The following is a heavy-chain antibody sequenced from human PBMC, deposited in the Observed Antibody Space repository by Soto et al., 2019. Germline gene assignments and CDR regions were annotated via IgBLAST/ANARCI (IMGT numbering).Heavy chain of an antibody. CDR1: GFTFSSYA. D-gene: IGHD3-22*01. CDR2: ISGSGGST. Sequence: GGALRLSCAASGFTFSSYAMSWVRQAPGKGLEWVSAISGSGGSTYYADSVKGRFTISRDNSKNTLYLQMNSLRAEDTAVYYCAKDHQDYYDSSGYYGYRYWGQGTLVTVSS. J-gene: IGHJ4*02. V-gene: IGHV3-23*01. CDR3: AKDHQDYYDSSGYYGYRY.